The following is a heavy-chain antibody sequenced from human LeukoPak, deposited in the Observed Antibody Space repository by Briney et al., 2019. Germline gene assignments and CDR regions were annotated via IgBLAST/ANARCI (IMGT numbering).Heavy chain of an antibody. V-gene: IGHV1-8*02. Sequence: ASVKVSCKASGGTFSSYAISWVRQAPGQGLEWMGWMNPNSGNTGYAQKFQGRVTMTRNTSISTAYMELSSLRSEDTAVYYCARVSGGGWRRRNDYWGQGTLVTVSS. CDR1: GGTFSSYA. CDR3: ARVSGGGWRRRNDY. CDR2: MNPNSGNT. J-gene: IGHJ4*02. D-gene: IGHD2-15*01.